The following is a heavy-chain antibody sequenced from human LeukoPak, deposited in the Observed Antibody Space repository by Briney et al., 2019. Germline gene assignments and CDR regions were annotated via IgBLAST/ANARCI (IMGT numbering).Heavy chain of an antibody. CDR1: GGSFSGNY. J-gene: IGHJ4*02. Sequence: SETLSLTCAVYGGSFSGNYWSWIRQPPGKGLEWIGEINLSGSTSYNPSLKSRVTMSVDTSKKQFSLRLSSVTAADTAVYYCAREDLLYGFEGVGYFDYWGQGTLVTVSS. CDR3: AREDLLYGFEGVGYFDY. V-gene: IGHV4-34*01. CDR2: INLSGST. D-gene: IGHD3-10*01.